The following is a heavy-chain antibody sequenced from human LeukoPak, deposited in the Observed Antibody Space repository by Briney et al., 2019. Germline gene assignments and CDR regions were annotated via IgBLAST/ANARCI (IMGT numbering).Heavy chain of an antibody. CDR2: IDPSDSYT. CDR1: GYSFTTYW. CDR3: ARGRHGCTDLDY. D-gene: IGHD5-24*01. Sequence: GESLKISCKVSGYSFTTYWISWVRQLPGKGLEWMGRIDPSDSYTDYAPSFQGQVTISADKSISTAYLQWSSLKASDTAMYYCARGRHGCTDLDYWGQGTLVTVSS. V-gene: IGHV5-10-1*04. J-gene: IGHJ4*02.